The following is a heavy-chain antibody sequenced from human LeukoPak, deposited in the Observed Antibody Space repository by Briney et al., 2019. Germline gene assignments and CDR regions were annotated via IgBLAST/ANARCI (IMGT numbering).Heavy chain of an antibody. Sequence: ASVKVSCKASGGTFSSYAISWVRQAPGQGLKWMGGIIPIFGTANYAQKFQGRVTITTDESTSTAYMELSSLRSEDTAVYYCARVVVPAAIDYYYYYMDVWGKGTTVTVSS. D-gene: IGHD2-2*01. CDR3: ARVVVPAAIDYYYYYMDV. CDR2: IIPIFGTA. CDR1: GGTFSSYA. V-gene: IGHV1-69*05. J-gene: IGHJ6*03.